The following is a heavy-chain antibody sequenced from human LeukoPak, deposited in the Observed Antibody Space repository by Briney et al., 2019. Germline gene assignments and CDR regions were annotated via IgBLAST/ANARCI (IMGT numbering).Heavy chain of an antibody. V-gene: IGHV4-39*07. CDR1: GGSISSGDCY. Sequence: SETLSLTCTVSGGSISSGDCYWSWIRQPPGEGLEWIGSVYHSGITYYTPSLKSRVSIAVDTSKNHFSLKVTSVTAADTAVYYCAREWQYQFDYWGQGSLVTISS. CDR3: AREWQYQFDY. J-gene: IGHJ4*02. D-gene: IGHD4-11*01. CDR2: VYHSGIT.